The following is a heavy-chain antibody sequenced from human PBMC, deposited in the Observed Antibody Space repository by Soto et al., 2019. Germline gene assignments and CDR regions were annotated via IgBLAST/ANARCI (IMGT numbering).Heavy chain of an antibody. V-gene: IGHV3-23*01. Sequence: PGGSLRLSCAVSGFTFSSYAMTWVRRAPGKGLEWVSSISGSGGNTYYADSVKARFTISKDSANNTLYLQMNSLSAAETAVYYCAKDQNPSYGDFGSTNKITSCYYYGMDFWGQGTTVTVSS. CDR2: ISGSGGNT. CDR3: AKDQNPSYGDFGSTNKITSCYYYGMDF. D-gene: IGHD4-17*01. CDR1: GFTFSSYA. J-gene: IGHJ6*02.